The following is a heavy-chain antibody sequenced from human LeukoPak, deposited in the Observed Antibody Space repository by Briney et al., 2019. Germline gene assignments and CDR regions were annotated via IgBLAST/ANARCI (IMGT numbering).Heavy chain of an antibody. CDR3: AKARGSAPHYYYMDV. V-gene: IGHV3-23*01. J-gene: IGHJ6*03. CDR2: VSGGDFST. CDR1: GFTFSNYA. D-gene: IGHD3-10*01. Sequence: QSGRSLRLSCAASGFTFSNYAMSWVRQAAGKGLECVSAVSGGDFSTYYADSVKGRFTISRDTSKNTLYLHMNSLRAEDTAVYYCAKARGSAPHYYYMDVWGKGTTVTVSS.